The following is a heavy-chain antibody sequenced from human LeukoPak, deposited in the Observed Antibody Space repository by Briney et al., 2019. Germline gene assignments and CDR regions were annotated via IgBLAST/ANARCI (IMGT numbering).Heavy chain of an antibody. CDR3: ARVKRRYYDSSGTYYFDY. CDR2: IEQDGSEK. J-gene: IGHJ4*02. CDR1: GFTFSSYW. V-gene: IGHV3-7*01. Sequence: GGSLRLSCAASGFTFSSYWMSWVRQAPGKGLEWVANIEQDGSEKYYVDSVKGRFTISRDNAKHSLYLQMNSLRAEDTAVYYCARVKRRYYDSSGTYYFDYWGQGTLVTVSS. D-gene: IGHD3-22*01.